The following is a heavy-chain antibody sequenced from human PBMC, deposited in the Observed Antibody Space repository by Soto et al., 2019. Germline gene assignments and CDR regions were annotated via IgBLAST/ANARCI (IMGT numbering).Heavy chain of an antibody. D-gene: IGHD5-12*01. V-gene: IGHV1-69*12. Sequence: QVQLVQSGAEVKKPGSSVKVSCKASRGTFSNYPISWVRQAPGLGLEWMGGIIPIFGTANYAQKFQGRVTITADESTSTAYMELSSLRSEDTAVYYCARGNHRWLQLWYFDLWGRGTLVTVSS. CDR2: IIPIFGTA. CDR1: RGTFSNYP. CDR3: ARGNHRWLQLWYFDL. J-gene: IGHJ2*01.